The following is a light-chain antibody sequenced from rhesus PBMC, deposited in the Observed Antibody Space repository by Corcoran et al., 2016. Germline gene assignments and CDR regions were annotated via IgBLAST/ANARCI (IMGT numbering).Light chain of an antibody. Sequence: DIQMTQSPSSLSASIGDRVTSTCRASQGVGDYLTWFQQKPGKPPKRLIYRASSLESGVPSRFSGSGSGTDFTLTISSLQPEDFATYYCLQGYSTPFTFGPGTKLDIK. CDR1: QGVGDY. J-gene: IGKJ3*01. CDR3: LQGYSTPFT. V-gene: IGKV1-36*02. CDR2: RAS.